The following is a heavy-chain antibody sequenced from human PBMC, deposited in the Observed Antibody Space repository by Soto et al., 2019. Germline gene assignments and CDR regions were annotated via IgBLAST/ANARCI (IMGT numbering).Heavy chain of an antibody. D-gene: IGHD2-21*02. J-gene: IGHJ6*02. CDR2: IYYSGST. CDR3: ARRGSAYCGGDCYSGGMDV. V-gene: IGHV4-59*08. Sequence: QVQLQESGPGLVKPSETLSLTCTVSGGSISSYYWSWIRQPPGKGLEWIGYIYYSGSTNYNPSLTSRINISVDTSKNQFSLKLSSVTAADTAVYYCARRGSAYCGGDCYSGGMDVWGQGTTVTVSS. CDR1: GGSISSYY.